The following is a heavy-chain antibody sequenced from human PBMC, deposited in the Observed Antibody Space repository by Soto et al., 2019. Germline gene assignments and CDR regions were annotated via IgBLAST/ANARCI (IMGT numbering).Heavy chain of an antibody. J-gene: IGHJ6*03. D-gene: IGHD4-17*01. Sequence: GGTLRLPCSAPGLNFDGYAMHWVRQAPGNGLEWVSGISWNSGSIGYADSVKGRFTISRDNAKNSLYLQMNSLRAEDTALYYCAKATVASDYYYYYMGFWGKGTTVTVSS. CDR3: AKATVASDYYYYYMGF. CDR1: GLNFDGYA. CDR2: ISWNSGSI. V-gene: IGHV3-9*01.